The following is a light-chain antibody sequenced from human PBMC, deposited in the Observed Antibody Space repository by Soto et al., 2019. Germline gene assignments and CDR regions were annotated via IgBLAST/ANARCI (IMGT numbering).Light chain of an antibody. CDR3: CSYADTSTWV. Sequence: QSALTQPASVSGAPGQSITISCTGTSSDVGNYNLVSWYQQLPGKAPKLMIYEVSKWPSGVSNRFSGSKSGNTASLTISGLQAEAEAAYYCCSYADTSTWVFGGGTQLTVL. V-gene: IGLV2-23*02. CDR2: EVS. J-gene: IGLJ3*02. CDR1: SSDVGNYNL.